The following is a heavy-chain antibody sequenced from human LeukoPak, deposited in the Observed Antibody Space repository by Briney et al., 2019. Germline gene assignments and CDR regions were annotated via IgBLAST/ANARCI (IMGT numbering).Heavy chain of an antibody. Sequence: SETLSLTCTVSGDSISSSSYYWGWIRQPPGKGLEWIGNIYYSGSTNYNPSLKSRVTISVDTSKNQFSLKLSSVTAADTAVYYCARALLWFGKYYFDYWGQGTLVTVSS. CDR2: IYYSGST. CDR3: ARALLWFGKYYFDY. CDR1: GDSISSSSYY. D-gene: IGHD3-10*01. J-gene: IGHJ4*02. V-gene: IGHV4-61*05.